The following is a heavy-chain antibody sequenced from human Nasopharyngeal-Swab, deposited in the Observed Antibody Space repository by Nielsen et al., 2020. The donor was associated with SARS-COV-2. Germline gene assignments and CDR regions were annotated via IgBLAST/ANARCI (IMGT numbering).Heavy chain of an antibody. CDR3: ARDGFGESPYYYYYGMDV. CDR1: GFTFSNYS. V-gene: IGHV3-21*01. J-gene: IGHJ6*02. D-gene: IGHD3-10*01. CDR2: ISRSTSYI. Sequence: GESLKISCAASGFTFSNYSMNWVRQAPGKGLEWVSSISRSTSYIYYADSVKGRFTISRDNAKNSLYLQMNSLRAEDTAVYYCARDGFGESPYYYYYGMDVWGQGTTVTVSS.